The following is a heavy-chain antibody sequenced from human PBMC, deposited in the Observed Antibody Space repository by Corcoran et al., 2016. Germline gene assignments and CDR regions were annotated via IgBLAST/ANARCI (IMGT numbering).Heavy chain of an antibody. V-gene: IGHV3-48*04. Sequence: EVQLVESGGGLVQPGGSLRLSCAASGFTFSSYSMNWVHQAPGKGLEWVSYISSSSSTIYYADSVKGRFTISRDNAKNSLYLQMNSLRAEDTAVYYCARGGSIAAFDYWGQGTLVTVSS. D-gene: IGHD6-6*01. CDR1: GFTFSSYS. CDR2: ISSSSSTI. CDR3: ARGGSIAAFDY. J-gene: IGHJ4*02.